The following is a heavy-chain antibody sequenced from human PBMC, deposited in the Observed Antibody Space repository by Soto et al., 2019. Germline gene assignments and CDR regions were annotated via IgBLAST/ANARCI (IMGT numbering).Heavy chain of an antibody. CDR3: ARDLLAAGSDALDI. Sequence: QVQLVQSGAEVKKPGASVKVSCKASGYTFTRHYIHWVRQAPGQGLEWMGIINSSGGHTYYAQKFQVRVTMISDTSTSTVYMELSSLRSEDTAVYYCARDLLAAGSDALDIWGQGTMVTVSS. CDR2: INSSGGHT. J-gene: IGHJ3*02. V-gene: IGHV1-46*01. CDR1: GYTFTRHY. D-gene: IGHD6-13*01.